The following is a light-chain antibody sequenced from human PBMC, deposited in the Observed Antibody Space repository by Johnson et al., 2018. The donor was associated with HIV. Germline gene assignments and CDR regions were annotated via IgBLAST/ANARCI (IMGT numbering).Light chain of an antibody. Sequence: QSVLTQPPSVSAAPGQKVIISCSGRSSNIGSNYVSWYQHLPGTAPKLLIYENDKRPSGIPDRFSASKSGTSATLDITGLPTGDEGDYCCGSWDNTLSVVGFGAGTKVTVL. CDR1: SSNIGSNY. J-gene: IGLJ1*01. CDR3: GSWDNTLSVVG. CDR2: END. V-gene: IGLV1-51*01.